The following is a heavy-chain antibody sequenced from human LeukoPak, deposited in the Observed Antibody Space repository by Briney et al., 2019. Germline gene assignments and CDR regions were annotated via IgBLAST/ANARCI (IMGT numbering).Heavy chain of an antibody. J-gene: IGHJ5*01. D-gene: IGHD5-18*01. CDR1: GFTFTSYS. CDR2: VNQDGSQK. V-gene: IGHV3-7*01. CDR3: ARDGYNYASDS. Sequence: QTGGSLRLSCAASGFTFTSYSMHWVRQSPGKGLEWVGNVNQDGSQKYYVDSVKDRFAISRDNAKNSLYLQMNSLRGEDTAMYYCARDGYNYASDSWGQGTLVTVSS.